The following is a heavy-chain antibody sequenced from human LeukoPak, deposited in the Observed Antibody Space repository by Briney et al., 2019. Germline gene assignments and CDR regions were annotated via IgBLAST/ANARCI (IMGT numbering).Heavy chain of an antibody. CDR2: INWNGGST. CDR3: VRDRRYSSSWYPY. V-gene: IGHV3-20*04. CDR1: GFTFDDYG. D-gene: IGHD6-13*01. J-gene: IGHJ4*02. Sequence: GGSLRLSCAASGFTFDDYGMSWVRQAPGKGLEWVSGINWNGGSTGYADSVKGRFTISRDNAKNSLYLQVNSLRAEDTAVYYCVRDRRYSSSWYPYWGQGTLVTVSS.